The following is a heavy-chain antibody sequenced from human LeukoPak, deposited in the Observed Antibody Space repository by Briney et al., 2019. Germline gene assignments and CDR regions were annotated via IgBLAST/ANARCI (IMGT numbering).Heavy chain of an antibody. CDR1: GFTLSNYA. V-gene: IGHV3-49*04. CDR2: IRSKAYGGTT. Sequence: GRSLRLSCAASGFTLSNYAMHWVRQAPGKGLEWVGFIRSKAYGGTTEYAASVKGRFTISRDDSKSIAYLQMNSLKTEDTAVYYCTRGRRATHDYWGQGTLVTVSS. CDR3: TRGRRATHDY. D-gene: IGHD1-26*01. J-gene: IGHJ4*02.